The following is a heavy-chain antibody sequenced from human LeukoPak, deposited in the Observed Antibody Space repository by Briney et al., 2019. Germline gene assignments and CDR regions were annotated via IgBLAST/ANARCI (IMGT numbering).Heavy chain of an antibody. CDR3: AGVIAATRAFDI. CDR2: IIPIFGTA. D-gene: IGHD2-15*01. V-gene: IGHV1-69*05. CDR1: GGTFSSYA. Sequence: ASVSVSCKASGGTFSSYAISWVRQAPGQGLEWMGGIIPIFGTANYAQKFQGRVTITTDESTSTAYMEPSSLRSEDTAVYYCAGVIAATRAFDIWGQGTMVTVSS. J-gene: IGHJ3*02.